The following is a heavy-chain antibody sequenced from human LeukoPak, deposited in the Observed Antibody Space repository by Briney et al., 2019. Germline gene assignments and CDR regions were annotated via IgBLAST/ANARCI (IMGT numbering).Heavy chain of an antibody. Sequence: GGSLRLSCAASGFTFSSYAMSWVRQAPGKGLEWVSAISGSGGSTYYADSVKGRFTISRDNSKNTLYLQMNGLRAEDTAVYYCAKDLRVTMVRGVLDYWGQGTLVTVSS. CDR3: AKDLRVTMVRGVLDY. CDR2: ISGSGGST. D-gene: IGHD3-10*01. J-gene: IGHJ4*02. V-gene: IGHV3-23*01. CDR1: GFTFSSYA.